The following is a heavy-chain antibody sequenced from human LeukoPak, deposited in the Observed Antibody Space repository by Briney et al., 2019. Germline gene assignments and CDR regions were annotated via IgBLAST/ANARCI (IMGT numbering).Heavy chain of an antibody. CDR2: INPNSGGT. D-gene: IGHD3-22*01. CDR3: AGEGYDSSGYYGPHFDY. CDR1: GYTFTAYY. Sequence: ASVKVSCKTSGYTFTAYYMHWVRQAPGQGLEWMGRINPNSGGTNYAQKFQGRVTMTRDTSISTAYMELSRLRSDDTAVYYCAGEGYDSSGYYGPHFDYWGQGTLVTVSS. J-gene: IGHJ4*02. V-gene: IGHV1-2*06.